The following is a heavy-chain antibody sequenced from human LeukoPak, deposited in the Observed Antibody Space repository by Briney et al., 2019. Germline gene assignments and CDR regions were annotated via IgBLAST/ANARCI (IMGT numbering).Heavy chain of an antibody. J-gene: IGHJ6*03. CDR3: ARLASSGWYNYYYHYLDV. V-gene: IGHV5-51*01. CDR2: IYPGDSDT. Sequence: GESLQISCEGSGSTFTSYCIGWVRQMPGKSLEWMGIIYPGDSDTRYSPSFQGQVTISADNSIGTSYLQWSSLKASDTAMYYCARLASSGWYNYYYHYLDVWGKGTTVTVSS. CDR1: GSTFTSYC. D-gene: IGHD6-19*01.